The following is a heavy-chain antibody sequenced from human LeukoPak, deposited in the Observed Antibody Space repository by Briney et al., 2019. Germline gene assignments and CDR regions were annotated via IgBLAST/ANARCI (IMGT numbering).Heavy chain of an antibody. CDR2: ISSSSSYT. CDR3: ARDDMYSSGWSGY. V-gene: IGHV3-11*06. D-gene: IGHD6-19*01. CDR1: GFTFSDYY. Sequence: GGSLRLSCAASGFTFSDYYMSRIRQAPGKGLEWVSYISSSSSYTNYADSVKGRFTISRDNAKNSLYLQMNSLRAEDTAVYYCARDDMYSSGWSGYWGQGTLVTVSS. J-gene: IGHJ4*02.